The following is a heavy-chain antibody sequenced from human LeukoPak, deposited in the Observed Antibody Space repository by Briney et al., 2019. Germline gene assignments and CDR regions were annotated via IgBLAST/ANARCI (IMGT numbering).Heavy chain of an antibody. Sequence: PGGSLRLSCAASGFTFSSYAMSWVRQAPGKGLEWIGEIYHSGSTNYNPSLKSRVTISVDKSKNQFSLRLRSVTAADTAVYYCARVSSNNWYNERGAFDIWGQGTMVTVSS. J-gene: IGHJ3*02. CDR3: ARVSSNNWYNERGAFDI. CDR2: IYHSGST. CDR1: GFTFSSYAM. D-gene: IGHD6-13*01. V-gene: IGHV4-4*02.